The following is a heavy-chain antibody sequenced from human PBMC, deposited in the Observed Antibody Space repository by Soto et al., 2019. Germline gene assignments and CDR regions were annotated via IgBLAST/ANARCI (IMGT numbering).Heavy chain of an antibody. Sequence: SETLSLTCTVPGGSISGYYWSWIRQPPGKGLEWIGYISYNGSPNYNPSLKSRVTVSVDTSKNQFSLELTSVTAADAAVYYCAREDCNSDNCYDYFDYWGQGTLVTVS. J-gene: IGHJ4*02. V-gene: IGHV4-59*01. CDR2: ISYNGSP. CDR1: GGSISGYY. CDR3: AREDCNSDNCYDYFDY. D-gene: IGHD2-21*01.